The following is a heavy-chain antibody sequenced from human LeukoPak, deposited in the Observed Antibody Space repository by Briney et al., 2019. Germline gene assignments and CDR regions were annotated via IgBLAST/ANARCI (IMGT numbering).Heavy chain of an antibody. J-gene: IGHJ4*02. D-gene: IGHD4-17*01. Sequence: GGSLRLSCAVSGFTFSSYGMNWLRQAPGKGLEWVSFISSGSRSIYYADSVKGRFTISRDNAKNSPYLQMNSLRTEDTAVYYCARDNYDYGDYYFDYWGQGTLVTVSS. CDR3: ARDNYDYGDYYFDY. V-gene: IGHV3-21*01. CDR1: GFTFSSYG. CDR2: ISSGSRSI.